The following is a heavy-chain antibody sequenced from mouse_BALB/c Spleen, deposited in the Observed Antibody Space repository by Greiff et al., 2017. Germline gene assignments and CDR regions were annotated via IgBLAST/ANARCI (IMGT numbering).Heavy chain of an antibody. CDR3: TRNAKWAYFDY. Sequence: EVQLQQSGTVLARPGASVKMSCKASGYTFTSYWMHWVKQRPGQGLEWIGAIYPGNSDTSYNQKFKGKAKLTAVTSTSTAYMELSSLTNEDSAVYYCTRNAKWAYFDYWGQGTTLTVSS. J-gene: IGHJ2*01. CDR1: GYTFTSYW. CDR2: IYPGNSDT. V-gene: IGHV1-5*01.